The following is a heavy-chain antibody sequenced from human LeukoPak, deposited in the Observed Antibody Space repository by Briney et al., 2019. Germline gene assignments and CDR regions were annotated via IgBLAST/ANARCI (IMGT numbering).Heavy chain of an antibody. J-gene: IGHJ4*02. CDR1: GHSISSGYY. D-gene: IGHD3-22*01. Sequence: AETLSLTCAVSGHSISSGYYWGWLRQPPGKALEWIGSMYHRGSTYYKASLKSRVNISVDKSKNLFVLQLSSVTAADTAVYYCARGNPFTYYYDSSGYPTPRYFDYWGQGTLVTVT. V-gene: IGHV4-38-2*01. CDR2: MYHRGST. CDR3: ARGNPFTYYYDSSGYPTPRYFDY.